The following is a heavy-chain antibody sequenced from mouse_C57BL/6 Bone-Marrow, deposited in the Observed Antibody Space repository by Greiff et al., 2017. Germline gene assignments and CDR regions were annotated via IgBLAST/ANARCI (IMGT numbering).Heavy chain of an antibody. D-gene: IGHD1-1*01. CDR1: GFTFSDFY. Sequence: EVKLVEPGGGLVQSGRSLRLSCATSGFTFSDFYMEWVRQAPGKGLEWIAASSNKANDYTTAYSASVKGRFTVSRDTSQSILYLQMNALRAKDTAIEYCASDTAVVPFAYWGQGTLVTVSA. V-gene: IGHV7-1*01. J-gene: IGHJ3*01. CDR3: ASDTAVVPFAY. CDR2: SSNKANDYTT.